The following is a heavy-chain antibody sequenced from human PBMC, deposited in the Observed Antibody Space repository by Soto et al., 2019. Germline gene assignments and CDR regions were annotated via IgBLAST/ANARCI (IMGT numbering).Heavy chain of an antibody. Sequence: SETLSLTCAVSGGSIRDEGYYCMWIRQPPGKGLEWIGEVIHSGNTNYNPSLKSRLTISLDSSKNQFSLNLTSVTAADTAVYYCARGRRIDSWGQGTLVT. CDR3: ARGRRIDS. CDR2: VIHSGNT. CDR1: GGSIRDEGYY. J-gene: IGHJ4*02. V-gene: IGHV4-34*01.